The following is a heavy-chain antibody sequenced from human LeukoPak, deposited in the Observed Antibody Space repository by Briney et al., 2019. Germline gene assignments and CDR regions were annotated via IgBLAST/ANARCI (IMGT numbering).Heavy chain of an antibody. CDR3: ARDRVGRNEFDY. CDR1: GYTFTGYY. J-gene: IGHJ4*02. CDR2: INPNSGGT. D-gene: IGHD1-1*01. Sequence: GASVKVSCKASGYTFTGYYMHWVRQAPGQGLEWMGWINPNSGGTNYAQKFQGRVTMTRDTSISTAYMELSRLRSDDMAVYYCARDRVGRNEFDYWGQGTLVTVSS. V-gene: IGHV1-2*02.